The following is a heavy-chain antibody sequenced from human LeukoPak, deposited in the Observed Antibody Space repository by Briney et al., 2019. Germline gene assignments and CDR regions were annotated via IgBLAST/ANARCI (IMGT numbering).Heavy chain of an antibody. CDR3: ARDGSASSAYYSAQYYFDY. CDR1: GFTASTNY. CDR2: IYTGGTT. V-gene: IGHV3-53*01. D-gene: IGHD3-22*01. Sequence: GGSLRLSCAASGFTASTNYMSWVRQAPGKGLEWVSVIYTGGTTYYADSVRGRFTISRDNSKNTLYLQMNSLRAEDTAVYYCARDGSASSAYYSAQYYFDYWGQGTLVTVSS. J-gene: IGHJ4*02.